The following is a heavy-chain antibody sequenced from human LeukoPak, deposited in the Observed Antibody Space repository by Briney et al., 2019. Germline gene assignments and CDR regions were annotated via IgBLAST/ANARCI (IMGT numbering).Heavy chain of an antibody. V-gene: IGHV3-74*01. CDR3: ARETGYGVFDY. J-gene: IGHJ4*02. D-gene: IGHD1-14*01. CDR2: INSDGSGT. Sequence: GGSLRLSCAASGFTLSSYWMHWVRQDPGKGLVWVSRINSDGSGTTYADSVKGRFTISRDNAKNTLYLQMNSLRAEDTAVYYCARETGYGVFDYWGQGTLVTVSS. CDR1: GFTLSSYW.